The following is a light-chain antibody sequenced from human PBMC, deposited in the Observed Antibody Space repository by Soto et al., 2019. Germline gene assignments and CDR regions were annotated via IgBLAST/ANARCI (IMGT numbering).Light chain of an antibody. Sequence: QSALTQPASVSGSPGQSITISCTRISSDVGDYNYVSWYQLHPGKVPKLMIYEVRYRPSGISNRFSGSKSGNTASLTISGLQAEDEADYYCSSYTSSSVVFGGGTKVTVL. J-gene: IGLJ2*01. CDR1: SSDVGDYNY. V-gene: IGLV2-14*01. CDR3: SSYTSSSVV. CDR2: EVR.